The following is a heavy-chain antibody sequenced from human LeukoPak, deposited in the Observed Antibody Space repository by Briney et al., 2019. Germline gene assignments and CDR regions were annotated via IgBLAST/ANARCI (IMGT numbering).Heavy chain of an antibody. J-gene: IGHJ5*02. CDR2: ISSSSSYI. CDR3: ARVQYSYGYSYWFDP. V-gene: IGHV3-21*01. CDR1: GFTFSSYS. Sequence: GGSLRLSCAASGFTFSSYSMNWVRQAPGKGLEWVSSISSSSSYIYYADSVKGRFTISRDNAKNSLYLQMNSLRAEDTAVYYCARVQYSYGYSYWFDPWGQGTLVTVSS. D-gene: IGHD5-18*01.